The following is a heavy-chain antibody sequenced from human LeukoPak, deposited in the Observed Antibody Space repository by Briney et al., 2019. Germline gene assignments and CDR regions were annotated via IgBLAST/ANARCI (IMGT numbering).Heavy chain of an antibody. CDR1: GYTFTSYD. CDR3: ARTRTYYDILTGYYKYYYYGMDV. CDR2: MNPNSGNT. V-gene: IGHV1-8*01. J-gene: IGHJ6*02. Sequence: ASMKVSCKASGYTFTSYDINWVRQATGQGLEWMGWMNPNSGNTGYAQKFQGRVTMTRNTSISTAYMELSSLRSEDTAVYYCARTRTYYDILTGYYKYYYYGMDVWGQGTTVTVSS. D-gene: IGHD3-9*01.